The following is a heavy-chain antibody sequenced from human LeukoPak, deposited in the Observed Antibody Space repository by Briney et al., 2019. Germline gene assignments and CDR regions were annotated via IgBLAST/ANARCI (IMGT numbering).Heavy chain of an antibody. CDR1: GFAVSSNY. V-gene: IGHV3-53*01. Sequence: GGSLRLSCAASGFAVSSNYMNWVRQAPGKGLEWVSIIYSGGSTYYADSVKGRFTISRDHSKSTLYLQMNSLRAEDTAVYYCASDYYYYAMDVWGQGTTVTVSS. CDR2: IYSGGST. CDR3: ASDYYYYAMDV. J-gene: IGHJ6*02.